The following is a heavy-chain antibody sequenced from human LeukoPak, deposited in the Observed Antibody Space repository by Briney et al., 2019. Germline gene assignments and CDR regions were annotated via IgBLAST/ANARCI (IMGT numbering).Heavy chain of an antibody. CDR2: VYYSGTT. J-gene: IGHJ4*02. Sequence: KPSETLSLTCAVSGGSISSRYGYWGWIRQPPGKGLEWIGSVYYSGTTYYNPSLKSRVIISVDTSKRQFSLRLSSVTAADTAVYYCANLGSTNGAIGDWGQGTLVTVSS. D-gene: IGHD2-8*01. CDR3: ANLGSTNGAIGD. CDR1: GGSISSRYGY. V-gene: IGHV4-39*01.